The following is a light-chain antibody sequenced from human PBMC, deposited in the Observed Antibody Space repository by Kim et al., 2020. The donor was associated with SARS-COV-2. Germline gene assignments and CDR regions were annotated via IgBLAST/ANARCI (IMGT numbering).Light chain of an antibody. CDR2: GAS. V-gene: IGKV3-15*01. Sequence: SIAHGEGATLPGGASQSISSSLAWYQQNPGQAPRVLIYGASARATGIPARFSGSGSGTEFTLTISNVQSEDFAVYYCQQYAYWRAFGQGTRLEIK. J-gene: IGKJ5*01. CDR1: QSISSS. CDR3: QQYAYWRA.